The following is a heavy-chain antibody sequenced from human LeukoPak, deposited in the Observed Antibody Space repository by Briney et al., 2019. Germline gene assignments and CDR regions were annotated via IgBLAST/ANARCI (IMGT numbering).Heavy chain of an antibody. J-gene: IGHJ4*02. V-gene: IGHV4-31*03. CDR2: IYYSGST. D-gene: IGHD6-13*01. CDR1: GGSISSGGYY. Sequence: SQTLSLTCTVSGGSISSGGYYWSWIRQHPGKGLEGIGYIYYSGSTYYNPSLKSRVTISVDTSKNQFSLKLSSVTAADTAVYYCARGEGIAAAGTSFDYWGQGTLVTVSS. CDR3: ARGEGIAAAGTSFDY.